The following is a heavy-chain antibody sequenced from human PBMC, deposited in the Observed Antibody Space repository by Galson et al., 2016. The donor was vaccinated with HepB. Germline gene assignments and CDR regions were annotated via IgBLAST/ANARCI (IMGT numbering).Heavy chain of an antibody. CDR2: ISSGSAYR. D-gene: IGHD6-19*01. CDR3: ARMRYSSDWLDGFDI. Sequence: SLRLSCAASGFIFSTYSMNWVRQAPGKGLEWVSSISSGSAYRYYADSVKGRFTISRDNAKRSLYLQMNSLRAEDTAVYYCARMRYSSDWLDGFDIWGQGTMVTVSS. J-gene: IGHJ3*02. V-gene: IGHV3-21*01. CDR1: GFIFSTYS.